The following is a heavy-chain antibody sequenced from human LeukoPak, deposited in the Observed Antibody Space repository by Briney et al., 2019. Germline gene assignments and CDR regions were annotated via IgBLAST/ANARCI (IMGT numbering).Heavy chain of an antibody. CDR3: ARGGADTFDY. CDR2: MNPNSGNT. CDR1: GYTFTSYD. J-gene: IGHJ4*02. D-gene: IGHD3-10*01. V-gene: IGHV1-8*03. Sequence: ASVKVSCKATGYTFTSYDINWVRQATGQGLEWMGWMNPNSGNTGYAQKFQGRVTITRDTSISTAYMELSSLRSEDTAVYYCARGGADTFDYWGQGTLVTVSS.